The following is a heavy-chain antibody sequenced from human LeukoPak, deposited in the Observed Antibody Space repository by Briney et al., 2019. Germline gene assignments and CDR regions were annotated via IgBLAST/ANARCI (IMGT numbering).Heavy chain of an antibody. Sequence: GGSLRLSRAASGFGLSSYAMSWVPQASGKGLEWVSAISGSGGSTYYADSVKGRFTISRDNSKNTLYLQMNSLRAEDTAVYYCAKELPLMIPGAFDIWGQGTMVTVSS. V-gene: IGHV3-23*01. D-gene: IGHD2-8*01. CDR3: AKELPLMIPGAFDI. J-gene: IGHJ3*02. CDR2: ISGSGGST. CDR1: GFGLSSYA.